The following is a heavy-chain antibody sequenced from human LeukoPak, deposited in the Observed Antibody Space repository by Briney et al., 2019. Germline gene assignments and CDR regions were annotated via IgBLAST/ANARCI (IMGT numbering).Heavy chain of an antibody. Sequence: PSQTLSLTCTVSGGSISSGAYCWSWIRQRPGEGLQWIGYICSSGSAYYNASLKSRVSMSTDTFNNQFSLKLNSVTAADTAVYYCARDGGGSLHGMDVWGQGTTVTVSS. J-gene: IGHJ6*02. CDR2: ICSSGSA. D-gene: IGHD2-15*01. V-gene: IGHV4-31*03. CDR3: ARDGGGSLHGMDV. CDR1: GGSISSGAYC.